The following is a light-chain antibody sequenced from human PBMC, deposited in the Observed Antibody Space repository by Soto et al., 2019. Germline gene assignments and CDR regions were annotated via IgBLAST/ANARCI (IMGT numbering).Light chain of an antibody. V-gene: IGKV3-11*01. J-gene: IGKJ4*01. Sequence: ESVLTQSPATLSLSPGERATLSSRASQSVNNYLAWYQQKPGQAPRLLIYDAFNRATGVPARFSGSGSGTNFTLTISSLEPEDFAVYYCQQRRSWPLTFGGGTKVEIK. CDR3: QQRRSWPLT. CDR2: DAF. CDR1: QSVNNY.